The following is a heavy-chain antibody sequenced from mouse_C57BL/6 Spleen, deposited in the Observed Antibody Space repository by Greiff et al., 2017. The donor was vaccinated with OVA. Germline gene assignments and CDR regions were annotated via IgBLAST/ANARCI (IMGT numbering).Heavy chain of an antibody. CDR3: ARAYGGLWYVEV. CDR1: GFTFTDYY. D-gene: IGHD6-5*01. CDR2: IGNKANGCTT. V-gene: IGHV7-3*01. Sequence: EVMLVESGGGLVQPGGSLSLSCAASGFTFTDYYMSWVRQPPGKALEWLGFIGNKANGCTTEYSASVKGRFTISRENSQSILYLQMNALRAEDSATYYCARAYGGLWYVEVWGTGTTVTVSS. J-gene: IGHJ1*03.